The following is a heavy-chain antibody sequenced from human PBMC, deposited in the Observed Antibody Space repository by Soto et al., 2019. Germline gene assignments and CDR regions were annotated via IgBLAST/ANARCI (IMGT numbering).Heavy chain of an antibody. Sequence: QVQLVESGGGVVQPGRSLRLSCAASGFTFSSYGMHWVRQAPGKGLEWVAVIWYDGSNKYYADSVKGRFTISRDNSKNTLYLQMNSLRAEDTAVYYCAIDLDYIVATIHFDYWGQGTLVTVSS. CDR3: AIDLDYIVATIHFDY. D-gene: IGHD5-12*01. V-gene: IGHV3-33*01. J-gene: IGHJ4*02. CDR2: IWYDGSNK. CDR1: GFTFSSYG.